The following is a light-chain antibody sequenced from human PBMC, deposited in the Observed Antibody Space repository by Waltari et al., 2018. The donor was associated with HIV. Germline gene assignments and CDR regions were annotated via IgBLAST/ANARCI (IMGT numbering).Light chain of an antibody. CDR3: QQYYTTPFT. J-gene: IGKJ3*01. Sequence: DIVMTQSPDSLAVSLGVRATINCKSSQSVLSSSNNKNYLAWYQQKPGPPPKLLIDWASTRESGVPDRFSGSGSATDFTLTISSLQAEDVAVYYCQQYYTTPFTFGPGTKVDIK. V-gene: IGKV4-1*01. CDR2: WAS. CDR1: QSVLSSSNNKNY.